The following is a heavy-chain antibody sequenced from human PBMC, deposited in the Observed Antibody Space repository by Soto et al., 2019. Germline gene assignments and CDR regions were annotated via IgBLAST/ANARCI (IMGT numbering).Heavy chain of an antibody. Sequence: ETLSLTCAVYGGSFSGYYWSWIRPPPGKGREWIGEINHSGSTNYNPSLKSRVTISVDTSKNQFSLKLSSVTAADTAVYYCARGTLGAATIFFDYWGKGTLVTVSS. J-gene: IGHJ4*02. V-gene: IGHV4-34*01. CDR2: INHSGST. CDR1: GGSFSGYY. CDR3: ARGTLGAATIFFDY. D-gene: IGHD2-15*01.